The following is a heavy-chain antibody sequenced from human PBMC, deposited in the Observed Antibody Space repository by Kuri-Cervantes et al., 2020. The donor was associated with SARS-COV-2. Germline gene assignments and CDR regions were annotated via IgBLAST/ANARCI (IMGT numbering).Heavy chain of an antibody. CDR1: GYTFTGYY. J-gene: IGHJ6*02. Sequence: ASVKVSCKASGYTFTGYYMHWVRQAPGQGLEWMGRINPNSGGTNCAQKFQGRVTMTRDTSTSTVNMELSSLRSEDTAVYYCARNGYSNPRYYGMDVWGQGTTVTVSS. D-gene: IGHD4-11*01. CDR3: ARNGYSNPRYYGMDV. V-gene: IGHV1-2*06. CDR2: INPNSGGT.